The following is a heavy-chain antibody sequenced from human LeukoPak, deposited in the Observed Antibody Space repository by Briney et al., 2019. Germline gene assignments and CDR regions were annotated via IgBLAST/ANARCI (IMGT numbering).Heavy chain of an antibody. Sequence: SETLSLTCTVSGGSISSYYWSWIRQPAGKGLEWIGRIYTSGSTNYNPSLKSRVTMSVDTSKNQFSLKLSSVTAADTAVYYCARDLGQQLVSNWFDPWGQGTLVTVSS. V-gene: IGHV4-4*07. CDR2: IYTSGST. CDR3: ARDLGQQLVSNWFDP. D-gene: IGHD6-13*01. CDR1: GGSISSYY. J-gene: IGHJ5*02.